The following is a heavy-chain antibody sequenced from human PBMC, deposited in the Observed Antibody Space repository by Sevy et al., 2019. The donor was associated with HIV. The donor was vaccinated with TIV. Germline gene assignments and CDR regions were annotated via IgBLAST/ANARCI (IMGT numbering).Heavy chain of an antibody. Sequence: GGSLRLSCAASGFTFSASTINWVRQAPGKGLEWISSISTSGSYIHYADSGRGQFPISRANAKSSLYLQLNGLRAEDTAVYYCARGASVAGRGGFDFWGQGTLVTVSS. CDR1: GFTFSAST. D-gene: IGHD6-19*01. CDR2: ISTSGSYI. V-gene: IGHV3-21*01. CDR3: ARGASVAGRGGFDF. J-gene: IGHJ4*02.